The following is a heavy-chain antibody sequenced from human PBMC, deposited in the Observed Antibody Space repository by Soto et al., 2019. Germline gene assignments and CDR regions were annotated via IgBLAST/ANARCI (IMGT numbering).Heavy chain of an antibody. D-gene: IGHD3-22*01. V-gene: IGHV4-34*01. J-gene: IGHJ6*02. Sequence: SETLSLTCAVYGGSFSGYYWSWIRQPPGKGLEWIGGINHSGSTNYNPSLKSRVTISVDTSKNQFSLKLSSVTAADTAVYYCARRLYYDSSGFEGGGMDVWGQGTTVT. CDR2: INHSGST. CDR1: GGSFSGYY. CDR3: ARRLYYDSSGFEGGGMDV.